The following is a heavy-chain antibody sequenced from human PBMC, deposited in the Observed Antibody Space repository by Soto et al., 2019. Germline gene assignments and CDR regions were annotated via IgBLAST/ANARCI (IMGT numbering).Heavy chain of an antibody. V-gene: IGHV2-5*01. D-gene: IGHD3-3*01. CDR3: AHRRKYYDFWSGAWPYYYYGMDV. J-gene: IGHJ6*02. CDR1: GFSLSSRRVG. CDR2: IYWNDDK. Sequence: SGPTPGTHKQTLTMTCTSCGFSLSSRRVGVGWIRQPPGKALEWLALIYWNDDKRYSPSLKSRLTITKDTSKNQVVLTMTNMDPVDTATYYCAHRRKYYDFWSGAWPYYYYGMDVWGQGTTVTVSS.